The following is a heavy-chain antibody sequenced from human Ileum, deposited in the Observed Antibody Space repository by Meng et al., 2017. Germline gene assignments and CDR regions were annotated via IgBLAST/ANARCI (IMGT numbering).Heavy chain of an antibody. CDR2: ISNSGKT. V-gene: IGHV4-4*02. J-gene: IGHJ4*02. Sequence: HLPDSVPRLFQPSGTLSLACAVSGDSIGNSKWWSWLRQPPGKGLEWIGEISNSGKTVYSPSLKSRVRISLDKSNNQFSLTLNSVTAADTAMYYCARERIRELGLFDSWGQGTLVTVSS. D-gene: IGHD3-10*01. CDR3: ARERIRELGLFDS. CDR1: GDSIGNSKW.